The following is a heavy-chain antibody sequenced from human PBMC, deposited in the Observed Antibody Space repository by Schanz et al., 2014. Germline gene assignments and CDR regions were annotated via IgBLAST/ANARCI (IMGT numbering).Heavy chain of an antibody. CDR2: ISHTGNT. V-gene: IGHV4-38-2*02. Sequence: QVQLQESGPGLVKPSETLSLTCSVSGYSISSDYYWGWIRQFPGGGLEWIGSISHTGNTYYHPSLVRRVTISLATPKNRFPVKLSSVTAADTAVYYCARGKWDLGADWGQGILVTVSS. J-gene: IGHJ4*02. D-gene: IGHD1-26*01. CDR3: ARGKWDLGAD. CDR1: GYSISSDYY.